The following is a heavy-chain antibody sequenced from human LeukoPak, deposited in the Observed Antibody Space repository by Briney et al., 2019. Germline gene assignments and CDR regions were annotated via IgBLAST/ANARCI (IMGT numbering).Heavy chain of an antibody. Sequence: GGSLRLSCAASGFTFSTYWMHWVRQAPGKGLVWVSRINTDGSSTTYADSVKGRFTISRDNAKNTLFLQMNSLRVEDTAVYYCARDDWGPGYNFESWGQGTLVTVSS. CDR3: ARDDWGPGYNFES. CDR2: INTDGSST. D-gene: IGHD5-24*01. V-gene: IGHV3-74*01. J-gene: IGHJ4*02. CDR1: GFTFSTYW.